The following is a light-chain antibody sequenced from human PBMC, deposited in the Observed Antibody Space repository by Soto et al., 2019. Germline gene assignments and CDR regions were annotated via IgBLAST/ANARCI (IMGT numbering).Light chain of an antibody. Sequence: QSVLTQPASVSGSPGQSITISCSGTSSDVGGYNYVSWYQQHPGKAPKLIIYEVSYRPSGVSNRFSGSKSAYTASLTISGLQAEDEADYYCNSQTTSGIRVFGTGTSSPS. J-gene: IGLJ1*01. CDR3: NSQTTSGIRV. V-gene: IGLV2-14*01. CDR1: SSDVGGYNY. CDR2: EVS.